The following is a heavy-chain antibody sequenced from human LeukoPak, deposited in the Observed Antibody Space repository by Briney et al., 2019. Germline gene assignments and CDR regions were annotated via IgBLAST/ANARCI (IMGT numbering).Heavy chain of an antibody. J-gene: IGHJ6*02. V-gene: IGHV1-2*02. CDR2: INPNSGGT. CDR3: ARLGFPFGELLYHVAPYYYGMDV. D-gene: IGHD3-10*01. Sequence: GASVKVSCKASGYTFTGYYMHWVRQAPGQGLEWMGWINPNSGGTNYAQKFQGRVTMTRDTSISTAYMELSSLRSEDTAVYYCARLGFPFGELLYHVAPYYYGMDVWGQGTTVTVSS. CDR1: GYTFTGYY.